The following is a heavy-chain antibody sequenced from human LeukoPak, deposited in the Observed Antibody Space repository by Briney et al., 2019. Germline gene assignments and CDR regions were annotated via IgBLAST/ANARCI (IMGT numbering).Heavy chain of an antibody. V-gene: IGHV1-2*02. J-gene: IGHJ4*02. CDR2: INPNTGDT. D-gene: IGHD5-12*01. CDR3: ATGSKGLRVNYYFDY. CDR1: VYTFLGYY. Sequence: GASVKVSRKASVYTFLGYYMHWVRQAPGQGLEWMGWINPNTGDTNFAQKFQGRVTMTRDKSIATAYLELSRLNSDDTAVYYCATGSKGLRVNYYFDYWAQGTLVTVSS.